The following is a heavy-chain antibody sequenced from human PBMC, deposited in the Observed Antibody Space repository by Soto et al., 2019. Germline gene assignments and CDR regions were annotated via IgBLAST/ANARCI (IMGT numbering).Heavy chain of an antibody. V-gene: IGHV1-18*01. CDR2: ISPYNGNT. D-gene: IGHD3-16*01. CDR1: GYTFTSYG. J-gene: IGHJ6*02. Sequence: QVQLVQSGAEVKKPGASVKVSCKASGYTFTSYGISWVRQTPGQGLEWMGWISPYNGNTNYAQKFQGRVTMTTDTSTSTAYVELRSLRSDDTAVYYCAREGGYYGMDVWGQGTTVTVAS. CDR3: AREGGYYGMDV.